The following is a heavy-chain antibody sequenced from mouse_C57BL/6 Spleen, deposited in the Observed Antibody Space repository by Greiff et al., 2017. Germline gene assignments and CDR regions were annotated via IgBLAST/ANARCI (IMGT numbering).Heavy chain of an antibody. CDR1: GYSFTDYN. J-gene: IGHJ4*01. Sequence: VVEPGASVKITCKASGYSFTDYNMNWVKQSNGKSLEWIGVINPNYGTTSYNQKFKGKATLTVDQSSSTAYMQLNSLTSEDSAVYYCARDGNPSAMDYWGQGTSVTVSS. V-gene: IGHV1-39*01. D-gene: IGHD2-1*01. CDR2: INPNYGTT. CDR3: ARDGNPSAMDY.